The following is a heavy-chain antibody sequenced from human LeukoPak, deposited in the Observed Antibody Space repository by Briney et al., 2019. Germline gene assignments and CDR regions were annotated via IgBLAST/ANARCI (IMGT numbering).Heavy chain of an antibody. J-gene: IGHJ5*02. CDR1: GGSISSSSYY. Sequence: SETLSLTCTVSGGSISSSSYYWGWIRQPPGKGLEWIGSIYYSGSTYYNPSLKSRVTISVDTSKHQFSLKLSSVTAADTAVYYCARDSVVPAAIPTKRWFDPWGQGTLVTVSS. CDR3: ARDSVVPAAIPTKRWFDP. V-gene: IGHV4-39*02. D-gene: IGHD2-2*02. CDR2: IYYSGST.